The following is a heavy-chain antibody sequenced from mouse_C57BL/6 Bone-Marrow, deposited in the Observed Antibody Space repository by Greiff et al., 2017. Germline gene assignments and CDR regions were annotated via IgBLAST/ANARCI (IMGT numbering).Heavy chain of an antibody. J-gene: IGHJ1*03. CDR1: GYTFTSYW. CDR3: AKFYGSKGYFDV. Sequence: QVQLQQPGAELVKPGASVKLSCKASGYTFTSYWMHWVKQRPGQGLEWIGMIHPNSGSTNYNAKFKSKATLTVDKSSSTAYKQLSSLTSEDSAVYYCAKFYGSKGYFDVWGTGNAVTVS. CDR2: IHPNSGST. V-gene: IGHV1-64*01. D-gene: IGHD1-1*01.